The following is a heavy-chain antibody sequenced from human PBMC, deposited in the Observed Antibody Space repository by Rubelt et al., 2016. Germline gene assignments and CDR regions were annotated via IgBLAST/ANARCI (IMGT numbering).Heavy chain of an antibody. Sequence: EVQLVESGGGLVKPGGSLRLSCAASGFTFSSYSMNWVRQAPGKGLEWVSSISSSSSYIYYADSVKGRFTTSRENSKNSPVLQWNSLTAVDTAFYYCAKGITRYDDRPMDVWGQGTPVTVSS. V-gene: IGHV3-21*04. CDR2: ISSSSSYI. J-gene: IGHJ6*02. D-gene: IGHD3-22*01. CDR3: AKGITRYDDRPMDV. CDR1: GFTFSSYS.